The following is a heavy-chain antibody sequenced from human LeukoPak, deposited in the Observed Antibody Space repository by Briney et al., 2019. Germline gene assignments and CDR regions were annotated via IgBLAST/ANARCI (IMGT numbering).Heavy chain of an antibody. CDR3: VSFYETY. V-gene: IGHV3-74*01. CDR1: GNYW. D-gene: IGHD2-2*01. Sequence: GGSLRLSCAASGNYWMHWVRRAPGKGLVWVSHINSDGSWTSYADSVKGRFTISKDNAKNTVYLQMNNLRAEDTAVYYCVSFYETYWGRGTLVTVSS. J-gene: IGHJ4*02. CDR2: INSDGSWT.